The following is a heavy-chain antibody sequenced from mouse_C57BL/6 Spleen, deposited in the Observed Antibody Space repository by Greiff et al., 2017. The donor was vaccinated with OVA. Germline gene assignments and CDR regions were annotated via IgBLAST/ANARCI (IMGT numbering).Heavy chain of an antibody. J-gene: IGHJ2*01. V-gene: IGHV1-19*01. Sequence: EVKLMESGPVLVKPGASVKMSCKASGYTFTDYYMNWVKQSHGKSLEWIGVINPYNGGTSYNQKFKGKATLTVDKSSSTAYMELNSLTSEDSAVYYCARKDYGSSYFEYWGKGTTLTVSS. D-gene: IGHD1-1*01. CDR3: ARKDYGSSYFEY. CDR2: INPYNGGT. CDR1: GYTFTDYY.